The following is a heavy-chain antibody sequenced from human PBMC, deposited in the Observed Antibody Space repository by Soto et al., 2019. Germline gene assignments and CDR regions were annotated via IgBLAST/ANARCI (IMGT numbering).Heavy chain of an antibody. CDR1: GFTFRSYA. J-gene: IGHJ4*02. V-gene: IGHV3-21*04. Sequence: GGSLRLSCAASGFTFRSYAMNWVRQTQEKGLEWVSSISSTSTYTHYADSVKGRFTISRDNANNSLYLEANSLRVEDTAIYYCAKDRGGEFSSSRYFDYWGQGTLVTVSS. D-gene: IGHD3-16*01. CDR2: ISSTSTYT. CDR3: AKDRGGEFSSSRYFDY.